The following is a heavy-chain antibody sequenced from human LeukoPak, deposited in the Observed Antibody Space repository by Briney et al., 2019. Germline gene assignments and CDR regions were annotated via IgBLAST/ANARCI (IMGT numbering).Heavy chain of an antibody. CDR2: INHSGST. D-gene: IGHD2-2*01. CDR1: GGSFSGYY. V-gene: IGHV4-34*01. Sequence: PSETLSLTCAVYGGSFSGYYWSWIRQPPGKGLEWIGEINHSGSTNYNPSLKSRVTISVDTSKNQFSLKLSSVTAADTAVYYCARLRYQLPSGHWFYYYYMDVWGKGTTVTVSS. J-gene: IGHJ6*03. CDR3: ARLRYQLPSGHWFYYYYMDV.